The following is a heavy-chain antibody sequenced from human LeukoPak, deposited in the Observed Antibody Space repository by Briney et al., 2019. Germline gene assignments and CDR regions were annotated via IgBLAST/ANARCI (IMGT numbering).Heavy chain of an antibody. D-gene: IGHD5-12*01. CDR2: IYYSGST. V-gene: IGHV4-59*08. CDR1: GGSISSYY. J-gene: IGHJ5*02. Sequence: SETLSLTCTVSGGSISSYYWSWIRQPPGKGLEWIGYIYYSGSTNYNPSLKSRVTISVDTSKNQFSLKLSSVTAADTAVYYCARLRYDPGIGSSWFDPWGQGTLVTVSS. CDR3: ARLRYDPGIGSSWFDP.